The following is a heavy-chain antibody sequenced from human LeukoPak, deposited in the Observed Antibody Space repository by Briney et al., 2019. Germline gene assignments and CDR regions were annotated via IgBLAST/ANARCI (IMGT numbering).Heavy chain of an antibody. Sequence: RSLRLSCAASGFTPSSYVMRSGCEAPERRLGRVAVISYDGSNKYYADSVMGRFTISRDNSKNTLYLQMNSLRAEDTAVYYCAKSFPAAGTFGDYWGQGTLVTVSS. CDR2: ISYDGSNK. J-gene: IGHJ4*02. CDR1: GFTPSSYV. D-gene: IGHD6-13*01. CDR3: AKSFPAAGTFGDY. V-gene: IGHV3-30*18.